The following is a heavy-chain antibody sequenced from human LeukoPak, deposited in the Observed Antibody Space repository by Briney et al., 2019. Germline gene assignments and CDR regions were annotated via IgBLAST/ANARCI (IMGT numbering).Heavy chain of an antibody. D-gene: IGHD5-18*01. Sequence: PGGSLRLSCAASGFTFSSYWMSWVRQAPGKGLEWVANIKQDGSEKYYLDSVKGRFTISRDNAKNSLYLQMNSLRAEDTAVYYCARHLSGITGYTYGRGIDYWGQGTLVTVSS. CDR2: IKQDGSEK. V-gene: IGHV3-7*01. J-gene: IGHJ4*02. CDR1: GFTFSSYW. CDR3: ARHLSGITGYTYGRGIDY.